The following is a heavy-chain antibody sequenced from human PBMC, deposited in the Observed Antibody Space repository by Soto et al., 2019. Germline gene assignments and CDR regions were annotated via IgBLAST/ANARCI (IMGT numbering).Heavy chain of an antibody. CDR3: ARGQRFLEWLFQVASKDAFDI. D-gene: IGHD3-3*01. J-gene: IGHJ3*02. CDR2: MNAGNGNT. CDR1: GYTFTSYA. V-gene: IGHV1-3*01. Sequence: ASVKVSCKASGYTFTSYAMHWVRQAPGQRLEWMGWMNAGNGNTNYSQKFQGRVTMTRNTSISTAYMELSSLRSEDTAVYYCARGQRFLEWLFQVASKDAFDIWGQGTMVTVSS.